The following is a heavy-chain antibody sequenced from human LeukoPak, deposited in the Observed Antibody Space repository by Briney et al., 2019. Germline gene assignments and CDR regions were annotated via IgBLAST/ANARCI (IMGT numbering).Heavy chain of an antibody. CDR3: TCVGTTWFNS. D-gene: IGHD1-26*01. Sequence: GGSLRLFCAASGFSFSDAWMSWVRQAPGEGPGGVGRIKSKGGGGTTDYAATVKGKFSSSRDDSTNTVDLQMNSPKTEDTAIYYSTCVGTTWFNSWGQGTLVTVSS. J-gene: IGHJ5*01. CDR2: IKSKGGGGTT. CDR1: GFSFSDAW. V-gene: IGHV3-15*01.